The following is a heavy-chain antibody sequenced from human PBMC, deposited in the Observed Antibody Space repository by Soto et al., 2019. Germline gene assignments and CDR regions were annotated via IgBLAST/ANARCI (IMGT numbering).Heavy chain of an antibody. J-gene: IGHJ4*02. D-gene: IGHD3-10*01. Sequence: QLQLQESGPGLVKPSETLSLTCTVSGGSISSSSYYWGWIRQPPGKGLEWIGSIYYSGSTYYNPSLKSRVTISVDTSKNQFSLKLSSVTAADTAVYYCATGTKRLWFGEYDYWGQGTLVTVSS. CDR2: IYYSGST. CDR3: ATGTKRLWFGEYDY. CDR1: GGSISSSSYY. V-gene: IGHV4-39*01.